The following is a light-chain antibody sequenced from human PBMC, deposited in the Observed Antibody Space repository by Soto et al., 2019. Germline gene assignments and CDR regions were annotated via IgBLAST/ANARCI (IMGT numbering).Light chain of an antibody. J-gene: IGLJ3*02. CDR3: CSYAGSNWV. Sequence: QSALTQPPSASGSHGQSVTISCTGTSSDVGGYNYVSWYQQHPGKAPKLMIYEGSKRPSGVSNRFSGSKSGNTASLTISGLQAEDEADYYCCSYAGSNWVFGGGTKLTVL. CDR2: EGS. V-gene: IGLV2-8*01. CDR1: SSDVGGYNY.